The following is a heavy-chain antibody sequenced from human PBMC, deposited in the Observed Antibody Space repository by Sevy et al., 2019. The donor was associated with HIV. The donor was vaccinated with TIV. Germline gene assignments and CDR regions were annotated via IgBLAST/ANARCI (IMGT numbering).Heavy chain of an antibody. CDR3: AKGSYYGSGSYYSHFDY. Sequence: GGSLRLSCAASGFTFDDYTMHWVRQAPGKGLEWVSLISWDGGSTYYADSVKGRFTISRDNSKNSLYLQMNSLRTEDTALYYSAKGSYYGSGSYYSHFDYWGQGTLVTVSS. CDR1: GFTFDDYT. V-gene: IGHV3-43*01. J-gene: IGHJ4*02. CDR2: ISWDGGST. D-gene: IGHD3-10*01.